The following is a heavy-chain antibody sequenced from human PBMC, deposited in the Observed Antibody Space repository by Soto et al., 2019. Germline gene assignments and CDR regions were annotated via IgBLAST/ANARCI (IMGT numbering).Heavy chain of an antibody. CDR1: GYTFTSYY. V-gene: IGHV1-46*01. Sequence: ASGKVSCKASGYTFTSYYMHWVRQAPGQGLEWMGIINPSGGSTSYAQKFQGRVTMTRDTSTSTVYMELSSLRSEDTAVYYCARGRGPSTVTDAFDIWGQGTMVTVSS. D-gene: IGHD4-17*01. J-gene: IGHJ3*02. CDR3: ARGRGPSTVTDAFDI. CDR2: INPSGGST.